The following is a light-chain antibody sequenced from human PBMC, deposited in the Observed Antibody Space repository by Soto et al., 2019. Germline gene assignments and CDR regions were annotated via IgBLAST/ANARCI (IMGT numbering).Light chain of an antibody. J-gene: IGKJ1*01. V-gene: IGKV1-8*01. CDR1: QGISSY. Sequence: IRMTQSPSSLSASTGDRVTITCRASQGISSYLAWYQQKPGKAPKLLIYAASTLQSGVPSRFSGSGSGTDFTLTISCLQSEDFATYYCQQYYSYPRTFGQGTRWIS. CDR2: AAS. CDR3: QQYYSYPRT.